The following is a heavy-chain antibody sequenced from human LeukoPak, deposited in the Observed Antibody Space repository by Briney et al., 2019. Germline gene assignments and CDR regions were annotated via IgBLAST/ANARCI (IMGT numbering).Heavy chain of an antibody. CDR2: ISNSGGSA. CDR3: AKGLRLGELSSGFDY. J-gene: IGHJ4*02. D-gene: IGHD3-16*02. CDR1: GFTFSNYA. V-gene: IGHV3-23*01. Sequence: PGGSLKLSCGASGFTFSNYAMNWVRQAPGKGPEWVSGISNSGGSAYYADSVKGRFTISRDNSRSTLYLQMNSLRAEDTAVYYCAKGLRLGELSSGFDYWGQGTLVTVSS.